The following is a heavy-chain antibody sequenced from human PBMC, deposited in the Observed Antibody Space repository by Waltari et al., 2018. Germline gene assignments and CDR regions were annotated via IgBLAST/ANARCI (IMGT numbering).Heavy chain of an antibody. D-gene: IGHD3-22*01. CDR3: ITDDSSGLLDY. CDR2: INPSGGST. J-gene: IGHJ4*02. CDR1: GYTFTSYY. V-gene: IGHV1-46*01. Sequence: QVQLVQSGAEVKKPGASVKVSCKASGYTFTSYYMHWVRQAPGQGLEWMGIINPSGGSTSYAQKFQGRVTMTRDTSTSTVYMELSSLRSEDTAVYYCITDDSSGLLDYWGQGTLVTVSS.